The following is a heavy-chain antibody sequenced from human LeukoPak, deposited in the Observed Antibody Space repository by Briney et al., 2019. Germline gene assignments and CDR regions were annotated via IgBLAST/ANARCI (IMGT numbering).Heavy chain of an antibody. V-gene: IGHV2-5*02. CDR2: IYWDDDK. J-gene: IGHJ6*03. CDR3: AHMTNYYYMDV. Sequence: GPTLLHPTHPLTLTYNFSGVSLRTGGVAVAWIRQPPGKALEWLSLIYWDDDKRYSPSLKSRLTISQDTSKKQVVLSMTNMVTADTATYYCAHMTNYYYMDVWGKGTTVTVSS. CDR1: GVSLRTGGVA.